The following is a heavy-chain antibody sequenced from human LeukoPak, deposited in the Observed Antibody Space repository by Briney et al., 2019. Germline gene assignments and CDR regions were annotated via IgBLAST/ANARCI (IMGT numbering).Heavy chain of an antibody. J-gene: IGHJ6*02. V-gene: IGHV4-34*01. Sequence: SETLSLTCAVYGGSFSGYYWSWIRQPPGKGLEWIGEINHSGSTHYNPSLKSRVTISVDTSKTQFSLKLSSVTAADTAVYYCARSPDILTGYPGYYYYYGMDVWGQGTTVTVSS. CDR1: GGSFSGYY. CDR3: ARSPDILTGYPGYYYYYGMDV. CDR2: INHSGST. D-gene: IGHD3-9*01.